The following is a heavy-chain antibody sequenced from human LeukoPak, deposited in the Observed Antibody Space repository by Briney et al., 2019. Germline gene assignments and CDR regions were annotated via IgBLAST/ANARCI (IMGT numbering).Heavy chain of an antibody. CDR2: ISAYNGNT. CDR3: ARLAPRGSSSWYWFDP. CDR1: GYTFTSYG. D-gene: IGHD6-13*01. J-gene: IGHJ5*02. V-gene: IGHV1-18*01. Sequence: ASVKVSCKASGYTFTSYGISWVRQAPGQGLEWMGWISAYNGNTNYAQKVQGRVTMTTDTSTSTAYMELRSLRSDDTAVYYCARLAPRGSSSWYWFDPWGQGTPVTVSS.